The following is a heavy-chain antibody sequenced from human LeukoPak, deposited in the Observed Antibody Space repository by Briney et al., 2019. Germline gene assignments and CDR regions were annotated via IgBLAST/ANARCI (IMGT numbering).Heavy chain of an antibody. D-gene: IGHD3-10*01. Sequence: GGSLRLACAASGFTFSSYAISWVRQAPGKGLEWVAVISYDGSNKYYADSVKGRFTISRDNSKNTLYLQMNSLRAEDTAVYYCAKDYAYYGSGSYYNDYWGQGTLVTVSS. CDR1: GFTFSSYA. CDR3: AKDYAYYGSGSYYNDY. CDR2: ISYDGSNK. J-gene: IGHJ4*02. V-gene: IGHV3-30*18.